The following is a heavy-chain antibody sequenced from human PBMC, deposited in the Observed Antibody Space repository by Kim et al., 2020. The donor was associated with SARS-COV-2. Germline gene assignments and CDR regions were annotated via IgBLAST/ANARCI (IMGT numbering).Heavy chain of an antibody. D-gene: IGHD1-20*01. CDR2: IRPGGVP. J-gene: IGHJ4*01. CDR3: AAEYNTFGQPHYSF. CDR1: GFIFSNYS. V-gene: IGHV3-23*01. Sequence: GGSLRLSCAASGFIFSNYSMSWVRQTPGKGLEWVALIRPGGVPNYSDSLQGRFVVSRDNSKNSLHLQMNSLTAEDTARYFCAAEYNTFGQPHYSFWGQGILVTVSS.